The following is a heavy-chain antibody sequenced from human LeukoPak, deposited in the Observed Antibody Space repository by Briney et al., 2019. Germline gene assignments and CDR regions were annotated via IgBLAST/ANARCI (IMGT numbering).Heavy chain of an antibody. CDR1: GFIFRNYW. Sequence: GGSLRLSCAAAGFIFRNYWMGWVRQAPGKGLEWVANIKEDGSEKYYVDSVKGRFTISRDNAKNSLYLQMNILRAEDTAVFCCLSGPGHCGQGTLVTVSS. CDR2: IKEDGSEK. V-gene: IGHV3-7*01. J-gene: IGHJ4*02. CDR3: LSGPGH.